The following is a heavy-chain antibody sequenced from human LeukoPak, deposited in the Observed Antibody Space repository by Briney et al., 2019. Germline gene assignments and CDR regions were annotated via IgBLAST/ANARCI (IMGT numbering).Heavy chain of an antibody. J-gene: IGHJ4*02. Sequence: PWETLSLTCSVSGVSITSYYWSWIRQPPGKGLEWIGYMYSSGSTNYNPSLKSRVTISVDTSKNQFSLKLSSVTAADSAVYYCARSYSGYERLDYWGQGTLVTVSS. CDR3: ARSYSGYERLDY. V-gene: IGHV4-4*08. CDR1: GVSITSYY. D-gene: IGHD5-12*01. CDR2: MYSSGST.